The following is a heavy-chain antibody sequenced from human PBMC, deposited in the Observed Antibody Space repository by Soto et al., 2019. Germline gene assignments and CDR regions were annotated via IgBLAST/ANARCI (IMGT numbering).Heavy chain of an antibody. J-gene: IGHJ4*02. D-gene: IGHD4-17*01. CDR2: IYYSGST. V-gene: IGHV4-30-4*01. CDR1: GGSISSGDYY. Sequence: PSETLSLTCTVSGGSISSGDYYWSWIRQPPGKGLEWIGYIYYSGSTYYNPSLKSRVTMSLDTSKNHYSLRLTSVTAADTAVYYCARDTVGISSPGVYWGRGTLVTVSS. CDR3: ARDTVGISSPGVY.